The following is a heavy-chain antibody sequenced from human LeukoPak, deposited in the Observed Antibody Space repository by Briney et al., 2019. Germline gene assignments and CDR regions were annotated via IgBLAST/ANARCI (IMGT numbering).Heavy chain of an antibody. V-gene: IGHV4-61*02. Sequence: SQTLSLTCTVSGGSISSGSYYWSWIRQPAGKGLEWIGRIYTSGSTNYNPSLKSRVTISVDTSKSQFSLKLSSVTAADTAVYYCARAVITMIVPSGDWFDPWGQGTLVTVSS. CDR1: GGSISSGSYY. CDR2: IYTSGST. J-gene: IGHJ5*02. CDR3: ARAVITMIVPSGDWFDP. D-gene: IGHD3-22*01.